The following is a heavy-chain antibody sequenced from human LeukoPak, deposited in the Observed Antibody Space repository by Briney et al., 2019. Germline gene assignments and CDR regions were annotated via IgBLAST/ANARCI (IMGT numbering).Heavy chain of an antibody. CDR2: IYYSGST. CDR1: GGSISSYY. D-gene: IGHD6-19*01. J-gene: IGHJ4*02. Sequence: SETLSLTCTVSGGSISSYYWSWIRQPPGKGLEWIEYIYYSGSTNYNPSLKSRVTISVDTSKNQFSLKLSSVTAADTAVYYCAREYRRSGSRHFDYWGQGTLVTVSS. V-gene: IGHV4-59*01. CDR3: AREYRRSGSRHFDY.